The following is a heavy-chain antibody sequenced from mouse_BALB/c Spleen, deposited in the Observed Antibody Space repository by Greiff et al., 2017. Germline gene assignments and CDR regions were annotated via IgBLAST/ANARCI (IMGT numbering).Heavy chain of an antibody. V-gene: IGHV7-3*02. D-gene: IGHD2-1*01. CDR3: ARDASYGNYEFAY. CDR1: GFTFTDYY. CDR2: IRNKANGYTT. J-gene: IGHJ3*01. Sequence: DVHLVESGGGLVQPGGSLRLSCATSGFTFTDYYMSWVRQPPGKALEWLGFIRNKANGYTTEYSASVKGRFTISRDNSQSILYLQMNTLRAEDSATYYCARDASYGNYEFAYWGQGTLVTVSA.